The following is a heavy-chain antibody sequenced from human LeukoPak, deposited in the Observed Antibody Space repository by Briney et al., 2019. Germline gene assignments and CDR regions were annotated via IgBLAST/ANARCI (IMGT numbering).Heavy chain of an antibody. D-gene: IGHD3-3*01. V-gene: IGHV3-11*04. CDR3: ARVFSKSITIFGVVTRREAFDI. CDR2: ISSSGSTI. CDR1: GFTFSDYY. J-gene: IGHJ3*02. Sequence: GGSLRLSCAASGFTFSDYYMSWIRQAPGKGLEWVSYISSSGSTIYYADSVKGRFTISRDNAKNSLYLQMNSLRAEDTAVYYCARVFSKSITIFGVVTRREAFDIWGQGTMVTVSS.